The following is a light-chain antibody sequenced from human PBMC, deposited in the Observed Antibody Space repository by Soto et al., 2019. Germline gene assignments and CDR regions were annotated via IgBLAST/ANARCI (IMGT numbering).Light chain of an antibody. Sequence: DIQMTQSPSSLSASVGDRVTITCQASQDISNYLNWYQPKPGKAPKLLIYDASNLETGVPSRFSGSGSGTDFPFTSSRLQPEDIATYYCQQYDNLLMITFGQGTRREIK. J-gene: IGKJ5*01. CDR3: QQYDNLLMIT. V-gene: IGKV1-33*01. CDR1: QDISNY. CDR2: DAS.